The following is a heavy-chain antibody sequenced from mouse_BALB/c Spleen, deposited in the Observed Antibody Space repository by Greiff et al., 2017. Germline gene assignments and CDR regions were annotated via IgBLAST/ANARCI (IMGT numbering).Heavy chain of an antibody. J-gene: IGHJ3*01. CDR1: GFTFSSYA. D-gene: IGHD2-4*01. Sequence: DVKLVESGGGLVKPGASLKLSCAASGFTFSSYAMPWVRRSPEKRLEWVAEISSGGSYTYYPDTVTGRFTISRDNAKNTLYVEMSSLRSEDTAMYDCGREGDYDSSLAYWGQGTLVTVSA. CDR2: ISSGGSYT. CDR3: GREGDYDSSLAY. V-gene: IGHV5-9-4*01.